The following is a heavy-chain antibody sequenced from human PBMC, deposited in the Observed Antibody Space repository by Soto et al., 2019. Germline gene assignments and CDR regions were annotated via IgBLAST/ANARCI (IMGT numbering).Heavy chain of an antibody. D-gene: IGHD5-12*01. J-gene: IGHJ4*02. CDR3: ARESGYDSY. CDR2: INHSGST. V-gene: IGHV4-34*01. CDR1: GGSFSGYY. Sequence: TLSLTCAVYGGSFSGYYWSWIRQPPGKGLEWIGEINHSGSTNYNPSLKSRVTISVDTSKNQFSLKLSSVTAADTAVYYCARESGYDSYWGQGTLVTVSS.